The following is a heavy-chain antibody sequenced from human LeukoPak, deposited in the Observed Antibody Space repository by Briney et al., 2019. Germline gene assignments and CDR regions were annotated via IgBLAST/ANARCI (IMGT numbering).Heavy chain of an antibody. J-gene: IGHJ4*01. V-gene: IGHV4-39*01. CDR1: GGSISSSFSY. CDR2: IYNSGTT. D-gene: IGHD1-26*01. Sequence: PSETLSLTCSVSGGSISSSFSYWGWIRQPPGKGLEWIGSIYNSGTTSYNPSLKNRVTISVDVSKNQFSLQLTSVTAADTAVYYCARLTGSHYYFDYWGHGTLVTVSS. CDR3: ARLTGSHYYFDY.